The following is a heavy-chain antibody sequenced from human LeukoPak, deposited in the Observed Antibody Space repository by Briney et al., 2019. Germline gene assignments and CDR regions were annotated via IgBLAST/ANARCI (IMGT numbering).Heavy chain of an antibody. CDR3: ARDYVDILPGPRLFGMDV. CDR2: IYYSGST. V-gene: IGHV4-59*01. Sequence: SETLSLNCAVYGGSFSGYYWSWIRQPPGKGLEWIGYIYYSGSTNYNPSLKSRVTISVDTSKNQFSLRLSSVTAADTAVYYCARDYVDILPGPRLFGMDVWGPGTTVTVSS. J-gene: IGHJ6*02. CDR1: GGSFSGYY. D-gene: IGHD3-9*01.